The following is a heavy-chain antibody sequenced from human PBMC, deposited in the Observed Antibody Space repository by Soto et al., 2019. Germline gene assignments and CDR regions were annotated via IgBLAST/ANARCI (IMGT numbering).Heavy chain of an antibody. V-gene: IGHV4-31*01. J-gene: IGHJ6*03. D-gene: IGHD1-7*01. CDR3: ARAVTATTFPYYYYYMDV. Sequence: QVQLQESGPGLVKPSQTLSLTCTVSGGSISSGGYYWSWIRQHPGKALEWIGYIYYRGSTYYNPSLMSPVTISVDTSKNHFSLNLSSVTAADTAVYYCARAVTATTFPYYYYYMDVWGKGTTVTVSS. CDR1: GGSISSGGYY. CDR2: IYYRGST.